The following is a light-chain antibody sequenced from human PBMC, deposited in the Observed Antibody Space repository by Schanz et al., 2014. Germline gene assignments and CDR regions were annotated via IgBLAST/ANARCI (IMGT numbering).Light chain of an antibody. CDR3: AAWDDSLNGWV. J-gene: IGLJ3*02. CDR2: DVS. V-gene: IGLV2-11*01. CDR1: SHDVQNYNY. Sequence: QSALTQPPSVSGSPGQSVTISCTGASHDVQNYNYVSWYQHHPGKAPKLMIYDVSKRPSGVPDRFSGSKSGNTASLTVSGLQAEDEADYYCAAWDDSLNGWVFGGGTKLTVL.